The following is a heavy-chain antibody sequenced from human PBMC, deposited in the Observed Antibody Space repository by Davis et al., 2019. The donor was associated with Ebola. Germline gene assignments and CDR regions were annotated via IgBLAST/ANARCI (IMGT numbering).Heavy chain of an antibody. Sequence: GGSLRLSCAASGFTFSSYAMHWVRQAPGKGLEWVAVISYDGSNKYYADSVKGRFTIPRDKSNNSLYLDMNSLRVDDTAVYYCATTQWLREFDNWGQGTLVTVSS. CDR2: ISYDGSNK. V-gene: IGHV3-30*14. J-gene: IGHJ4*02. CDR3: ATTQWLREFDN. CDR1: GFTFSSYA. D-gene: IGHD6-19*01.